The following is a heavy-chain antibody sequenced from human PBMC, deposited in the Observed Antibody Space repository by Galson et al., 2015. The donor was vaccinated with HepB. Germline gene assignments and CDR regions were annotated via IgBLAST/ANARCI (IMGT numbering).Heavy chain of an antibody. CDR2: ISAYNGDT. CDR1: GYTFTSYG. V-gene: IGHV1-18*01. CDR3: ARGTGYCSSTTCLGYNWFDP. Sequence: SVKVSCKASGYTFTSYGISWVRQAPGQGLEWVGWISAYNGDTNYAQKLQGRVTMTIDTSTSTAYLELRSLRSDDTAVYYCARGTGYCSSTTCLGYNWFDPWGQGTLVTVSS. J-gene: IGHJ5*02. D-gene: IGHD2-2*01.